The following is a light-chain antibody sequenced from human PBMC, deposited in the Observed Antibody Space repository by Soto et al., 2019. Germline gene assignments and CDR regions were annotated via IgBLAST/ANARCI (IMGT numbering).Light chain of an antibody. J-gene: IGKJ5*01. Sequence: VMMAQSPLSLPVTLGQPASISCSSSQSLVYSDGDTYLSWFQQRPGQSPRRLLSQVSNRDSGVPDRFSGSGSGTDFTLKISSVEAEDVAVYYCMQNTHWPITFGQGTRLEIK. CDR3: MQNTHWPIT. CDR2: QVS. V-gene: IGKV2-30*01. CDR1: QSLVYSDGDTY.